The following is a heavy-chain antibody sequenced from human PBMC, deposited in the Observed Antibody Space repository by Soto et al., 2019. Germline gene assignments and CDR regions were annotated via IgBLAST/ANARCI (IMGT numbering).Heavy chain of an antibody. J-gene: IGHJ5*02. CDR3: ARGKIRGVIITFGFDP. CDR2: INHSGST. D-gene: IGHD3-10*01. CDR1: GGSFSGYY. V-gene: IGHV4-34*01. Sequence: SETLSLTCAVYGGSFSGYYWSWIRQPPGKGLEWIGEINHSGSTNYNPSLKSRVTISVDTSKNQFSLKLSSVTAADTAVYYCARGKIRGVIITFGFDPWGQGTLVTVSS.